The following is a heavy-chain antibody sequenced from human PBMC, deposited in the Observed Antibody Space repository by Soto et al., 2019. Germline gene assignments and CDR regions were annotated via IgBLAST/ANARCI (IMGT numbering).Heavy chain of an antibody. J-gene: IGHJ4*02. Sequence: QVQLVQSGAEVKKPGASVKVSCKASGYTFTSYGISWVRQAPGQGLEWMGWISAYNGNTNYAQKLQGRVTMTTDTSTSTADMELRSLRSYDTAVYYCARVGEWFGELLGYYFDYWGQGTLVTVSS. D-gene: IGHD3-10*01. CDR3: ARVGEWFGELLGYYFDY. V-gene: IGHV1-18*01. CDR1: GYTFTSYG. CDR2: ISAYNGNT.